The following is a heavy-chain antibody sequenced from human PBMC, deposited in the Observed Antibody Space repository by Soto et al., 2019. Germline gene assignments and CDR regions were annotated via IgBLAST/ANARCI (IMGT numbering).Heavy chain of an antibody. J-gene: IGHJ6*02. D-gene: IGHD3-9*01. CDR3: ARGGLVITDFYYGLDV. Sequence: QVHLVQSGAEVKKPGSSVKVSCKISGGTFRTTAISWVRQAPGQGLEWMGEITPVFGTPDYAQKFQGRITITAAESTSTVYMDLSSLRSEDTAVYYCARGGLVITDFYYGLDVWGQGTTVTVSS. CDR2: ITPVFGTP. CDR1: GGTFRTTA. V-gene: IGHV1-69*01.